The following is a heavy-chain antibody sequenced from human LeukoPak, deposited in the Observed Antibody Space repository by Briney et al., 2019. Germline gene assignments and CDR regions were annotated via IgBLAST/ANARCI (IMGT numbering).Heavy chain of an antibody. V-gene: IGHV3-73*01. CDR1: GFTFSGSA. CDR2: IRSKAKSYAT. J-gene: IGHJ4*02. Sequence: GGSLKLSCAASGFTFSGSAIHWVRQASGKGLDWVGRIRSKAKSYATAYAESVKGRFTTSRDDSENTAYLQMNSLKSEDTAVYYCTRLGEYSGNSDDYWGQGTLVTVSS. D-gene: IGHD5-12*01. CDR3: TRLGEYSGNSDDY.